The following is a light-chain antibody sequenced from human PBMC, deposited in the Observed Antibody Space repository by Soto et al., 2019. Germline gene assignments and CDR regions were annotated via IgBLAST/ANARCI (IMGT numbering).Light chain of an antibody. J-gene: IGKJ3*01. CDR1: QGISSY. CDR2: AAP. V-gene: IGKV1-9*01. Sequence: DIQLTQSPSFLSASVGDRVTITCRASQGISSYLAWYQQKPGKAPKLLIFAAPTLQNGVPSRFSGRGLGTKSPPKTTTLHPKVFQTYNSLPLNSNSPNTSAPGTKVNIK. CDR3: LPLNSNSPNT.